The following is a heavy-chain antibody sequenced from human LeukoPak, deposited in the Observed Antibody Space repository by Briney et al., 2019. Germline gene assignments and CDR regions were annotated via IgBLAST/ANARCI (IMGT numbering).Heavy chain of an antibody. V-gene: IGHV4-59*08. CDR3: ARGSQVDDFWSGYRAPLDY. CDR1: GGPISSYY. J-gene: IGHJ4*02. D-gene: IGHD3-3*01. Sequence: SETLSLTCTVSGGPISSYYWSWIRQPPGKGLEWIGYIYYSGSTNYNPSLKSRVTISVDTSKNQFSLKLSSVTAADTAVYFCARGSQVDDFWSGYRAPLDYWGQGTLVTVSS. CDR2: IYYSGST.